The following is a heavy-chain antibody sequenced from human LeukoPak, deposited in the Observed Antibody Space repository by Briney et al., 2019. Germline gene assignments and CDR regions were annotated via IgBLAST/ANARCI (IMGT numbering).Heavy chain of an antibody. D-gene: IGHD5-24*01. CDR1: GFTVSSNY. Sequence: PGGSLRLSCAASGFTVSSNYMSWVRQAPGKGLEWVSVIYSGGSTYYADSVKGRFTISRDNSKNTLYLQINSLRAEDTAVYYCAGDPGDGDNSGYFDYWGQGTLVTVSS. CDR2: IYSGGST. CDR3: AGDPGDGDNSGYFDY. J-gene: IGHJ4*02. V-gene: IGHV3-66*02.